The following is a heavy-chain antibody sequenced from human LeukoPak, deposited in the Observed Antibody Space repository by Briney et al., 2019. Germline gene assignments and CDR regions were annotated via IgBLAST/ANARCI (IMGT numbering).Heavy chain of an antibody. Sequence: GESLKISCKTSGYSFSNYWIGWVRQMPGKGLEGMGIIYPGDSDTRYSPSFQGQVTISADKSISTAYLQWSSLKASDTAMYYCARRWAARRQSWFDPWGQGTLVTVSS. CDR2: IYPGDSDT. D-gene: IGHD6-13*01. CDR3: ARRWAARRQSWFDP. J-gene: IGHJ5*02. CDR1: GYSFSNYW. V-gene: IGHV5-51*01.